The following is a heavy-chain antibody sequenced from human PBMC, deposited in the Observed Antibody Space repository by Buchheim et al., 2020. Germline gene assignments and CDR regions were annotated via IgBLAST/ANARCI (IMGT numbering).Heavy chain of an antibody. V-gene: IGHV3-7*01. CDR1: GFTFSSYW. J-gene: IGHJ6*02. CDR2: IKQDGSEK. CDR3: ASDTYYDYIWGGNYYGMDV. Sequence: EVQLVESGGGLVQPGGSLRLSCAASGFTFSSYWMSWVRQAPGKGLEWVANIKQDGSEKYYVDSVKGRLTISRDNAKNSLYLQMNSLRAEDTAVYYCASDTYYDYIWGGNYYGMDVWGQGTT. D-gene: IGHD3-16*01.